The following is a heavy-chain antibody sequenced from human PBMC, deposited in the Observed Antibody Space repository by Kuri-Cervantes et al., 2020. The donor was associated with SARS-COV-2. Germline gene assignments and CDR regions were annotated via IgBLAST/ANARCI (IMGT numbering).Heavy chain of an antibody. CDR2: IYTGDSDT. CDR1: GYSFTSYW. Sequence: KVSCKGSGYSFTSYWIGWVRQMPGKGLDWMGIIYTGDSDTRYSPSFQGQVTISADKSISTAYLQWSSLKASDTAMYYCARQKFHYYDSSGYQGATDYWGQGTLVTVSS. J-gene: IGHJ4*02. CDR3: ARQKFHYYDSSGYQGATDY. V-gene: IGHV5-51*01. D-gene: IGHD3-22*01.